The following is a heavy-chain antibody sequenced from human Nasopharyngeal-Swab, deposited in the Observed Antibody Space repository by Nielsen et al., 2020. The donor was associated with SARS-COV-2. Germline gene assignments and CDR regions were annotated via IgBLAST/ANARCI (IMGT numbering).Heavy chain of an antibody. V-gene: IGHV3-64D*06. Sequence: GESLKISCSASGFTFSSYAMHWVRQAPGKGLEYVSAISSNGGSTYYADSVKGRFTISRDNSKNTLYLQMSSLRAEDTAVYYCVKDHRHSSGYYYYDMDVWGQGTTVTVSS. D-gene: IGHD3-22*01. CDR2: ISSNGGST. CDR1: GFTFSSYA. CDR3: VKDHRHSSGYYYYDMDV. J-gene: IGHJ6*02.